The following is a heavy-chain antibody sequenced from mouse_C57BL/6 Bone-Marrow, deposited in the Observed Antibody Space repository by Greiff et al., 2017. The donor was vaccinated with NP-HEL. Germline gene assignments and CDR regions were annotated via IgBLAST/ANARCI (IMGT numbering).Heavy chain of an antibody. CDR2: IDPENGDT. D-gene: IGHD1-1*01. V-gene: IGHV14-4*01. Sequence: VQLQQSGAELVRPGASVKLSCTASGFNIKDDYMHWVKQRPEQGLEWIGWIDPENGDTEYASKFQGKATITADTSSNTAYLQLSSRTSEDTAVYYCTLYGSSAWFAYWGQGTLVTVSA. CDR3: TLYGSSAWFAY. J-gene: IGHJ3*01. CDR1: GFNIKDDY.